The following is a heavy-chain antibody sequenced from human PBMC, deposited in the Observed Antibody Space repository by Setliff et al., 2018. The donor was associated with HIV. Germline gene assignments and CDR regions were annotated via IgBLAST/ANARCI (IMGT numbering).Heavy chain of an antibody. D-gene: IGHD3-22*01. CDR1: GFNFKTYG. CDR3: AKVFRSSTMLLVGFDY. J-gene: IGHJ4*02. Sequence: GSLRLSCAASGFNFKTYGMTWVRQAPGKGLDWVAHIGSSSTAAIDYADSVKGRFAISRDNTGNSLYLQMNSLRVEDTAMYYCAKVFRSSTMLLVGFDYWGLGTLVTVSS. CDR2: IGSSSTAAI. V-gene: IGHV3-21*05.